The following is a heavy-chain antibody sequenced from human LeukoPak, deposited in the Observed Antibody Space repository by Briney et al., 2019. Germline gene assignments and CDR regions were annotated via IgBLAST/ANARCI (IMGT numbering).Heavy chain of an antibody. Sequence: ASVKVSCKASGYTFTSYAMNWVRQAPGQGLEWMGIIKPSGGNTDYAQKFQGRVTMTRDTSTSTVYMELSSLKSEDTAVYYCARVRDGYNDAYDIWGQGTMVTVSS. CDR3: ARVRDGYNDAYDI. D-gene: IGHD5-24*01. CDR2: IKPSGGNT. V-gene: IGHV1-46*01. CDR1: GYTFTSYA. J-gene: IGHJ3*02.